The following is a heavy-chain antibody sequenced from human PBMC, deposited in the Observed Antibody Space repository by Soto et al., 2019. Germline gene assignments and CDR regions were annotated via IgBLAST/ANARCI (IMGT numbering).Heavy chain of an antibody. CDR2: IIPILGRA. V-gene: IGHV1-69*08. CDR1: GGSVSSYT. D-gene: IGHD4-4*01. CDR3: AGDSGYSNYAFDF. J-gene: IGHJ4*02. Sequence: QVQLVQSGAEVKKPGSSVKVSCEASGGSVSSYTLSWVRQAPGQGLEWMGRIIPILGRANYAQKFQDRVTITADKSTSTAYMELSSLRSEDTAVYFCAGDSGYSNYAFDFWVQGTLITVSS.